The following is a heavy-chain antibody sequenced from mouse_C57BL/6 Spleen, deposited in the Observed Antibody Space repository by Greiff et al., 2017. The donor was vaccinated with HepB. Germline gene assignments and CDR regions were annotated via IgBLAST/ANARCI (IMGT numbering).Heavy chain of an antibody. Sequence: QVHLKQSGAELVRPGASVKLSCKASGYTFTDYYINWVKQRPGQGLEWIARIYPGSGNTYYNEKFKGKATLTAEKSSSTAFLQLSSLTSEDSAVYFCTRGKTCDFDYWGQGTTLTVSS. CDR1: GYTFTDYY. CDR2: IYPGSGNT. V-gene: IGHV1-76*01. J-gene: IGHJ2*01. CDR3: TRGKTCDFDY.